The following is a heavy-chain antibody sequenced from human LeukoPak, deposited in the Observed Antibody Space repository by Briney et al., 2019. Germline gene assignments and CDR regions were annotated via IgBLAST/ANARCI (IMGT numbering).Heavy chain of an antibody. Sequence: GGSLRLSCAASGFTFSSYAMSWVRQAPGKGLEWVSSISGSGDTTYSADSVKGRFTISRDNSKNTLYLQMNSLRAEDTAVYYCAKDPNSSGWYNTWFDPWGQGTLVTVSS. CDR2: ISGSGDTT. CDR1: GFTFSSYA. J-gene: IGHJ5*02. V-gene: IGHV3-23*01. D-gene: IGHD6-19*01. CDR3: AKDPNSSGWYNTWFDP.